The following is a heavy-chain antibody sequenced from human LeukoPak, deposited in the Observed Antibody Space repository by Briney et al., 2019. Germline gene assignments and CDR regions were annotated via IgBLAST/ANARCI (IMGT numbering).Heavy chain of an antibody. J-gene: IGHJ4*02. CDR3: ARSGGSMVTRLFDY. D-gene: IGHD4-17*01. CDR1: GGSVSSYY. V-gene: IGHV4-59*08. Sequence: SETLSLTCTVSGGSVSSYYWSWIRQPPGKGLEWIGYISYSGSTNYNPSLKSRVTISVDTSKNQFSLKLSSVTAADTAVYYCARSGGSMVTRLFDYWGQGTLVTVSS. CDR2: ISYSGST.